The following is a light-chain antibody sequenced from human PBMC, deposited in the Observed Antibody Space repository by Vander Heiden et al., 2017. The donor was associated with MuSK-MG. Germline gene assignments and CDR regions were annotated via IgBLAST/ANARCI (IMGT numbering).Light chain of an antibody. V-gene: IGKV3-15*01. CDR2: GAS. CDR1: QSVASN. CDR3: QQNNNWPLGT. Sequence: EIVMTQSPATLSVSPGERATLSCRASQSVASNLAWYQQKPGQAPRLLIYGASTRATGVPARFSGSGYGTQFTLTISSRQSEDFTFYYCQQNNNWPLGTFGQGTKVEI. J-gene: IGKJ1*01.